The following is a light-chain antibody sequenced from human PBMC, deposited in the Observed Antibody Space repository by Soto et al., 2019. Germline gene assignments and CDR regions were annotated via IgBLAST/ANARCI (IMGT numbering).Light chain of an antibody. Sequence: EIVMTQSPATLSVSPGERATLSCRASQSVSSNLAWYQQKPGQSPRLLIYGTSTRATGIPARFSGSGSGTEFTLTIGSLQSEDFAVYYCQHYYGTSPITFGQGTRLEIK. V-gene: IGKV3-15*01. CDR2: GTS. CDR3: QHYYGTSPIT. J-gene: IGKJ5*01. CDR1: QSVSSN.